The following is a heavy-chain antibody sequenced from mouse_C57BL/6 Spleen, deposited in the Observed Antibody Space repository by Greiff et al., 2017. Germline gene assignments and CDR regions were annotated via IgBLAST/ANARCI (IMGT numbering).Heavy chain of an antibody. D-gene: IGHD2-5*01. Sequence: EVQLQQSGPELVKPGDSVKISCKASGYSFTGYFMNWVMQSHGKSLEWIGRINPYNGDTFYNQKFKGKATLTVDKSSSTAHMELRSLTSEDSAVYYCARKGDSNYVYWYFDVWGTGTTVTVSS. V-gene: IGHV1-20*01. J-gene: IGHJ1*03. CDR1: GYSFTGYF. CDR3: ARKGDSNYVYWYFDV. CDR2: INPYNGDT.